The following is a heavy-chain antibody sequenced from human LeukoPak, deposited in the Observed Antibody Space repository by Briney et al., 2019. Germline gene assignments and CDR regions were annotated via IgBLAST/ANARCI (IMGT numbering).Heavy chain of an antibody. D-gene: IGHD3-22*01. Sequence: GGSLSLSCAASGFTFSSYAMHWVRQAPGKGLEWVAVIYYDGSNKYYADSVKGRFTISRDNSKNTLYLQMNSLRAEDTAVYYCARWYYYDSSGSPDYWGQGTLVTVSS. CDR3: ARWYYYDSSGSPDY. J-gene: IGHJ4*02. CDR1: GFTFSSYA. V-gene: IGHV3-30*04. CDR2: IYYDGSNK.